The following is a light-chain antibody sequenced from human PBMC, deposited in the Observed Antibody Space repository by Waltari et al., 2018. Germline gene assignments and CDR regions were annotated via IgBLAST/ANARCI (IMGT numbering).Light chain of an antibody. J-gene: IGLJ3*02. CDR2: DVT. V-gene: IGLV2-14*03. CDR3: TSYTTSNTWV. Sequence: QSALTQPASVSASPGQSITISCTGTSSDIGAYNYVSWVQQHPSNAPKLIIYDVTKWPSGVSNRFSGSKSGNTASLTISGLQTEDEADYYCTSYTTSNTWVFGGGTKLTVL. CDR1: SSDIGAYNY.